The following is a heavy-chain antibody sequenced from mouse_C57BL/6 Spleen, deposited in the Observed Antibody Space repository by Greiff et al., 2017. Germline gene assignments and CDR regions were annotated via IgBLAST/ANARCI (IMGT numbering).Heavy chain of an antibody. Sequence: EVKLMESGPGLVKPSQSLSLTCSVTGYSITSGYYWNWIRQFPGNKLEWMGYISYDGSNNYNPSLKNRISITRDTSKNQFFLKLNSVTTEDTATYYCARDEGYDYGFMDYWGQGTSVTVSS. CDR3: ARDEGYDYGFMDY. CDR2: ISYDGSN. CDR1: GYSITSGYY. D-gene: IGHD2-4*01. V-gene: IGHV3-6*01. J-gene: IGHJ4*01.